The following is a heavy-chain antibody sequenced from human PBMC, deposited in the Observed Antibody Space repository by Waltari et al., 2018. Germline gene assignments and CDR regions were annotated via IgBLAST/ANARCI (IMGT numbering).Heavy chain of an antibody. J-gene: IGHJ4*02. CDR1: GFTFSSYW. CDR3: AREDSYGGGIFDY. Sequence: EVQLVESGGGLVQPGGSLRLSCAASGFTFSSYWMSWVRQAPGKGLEWVANIKQDGSEKDCEDSVKGRFTSPRDNAKNSLYLQMNSLRAEDTAVYYCAREDSYGGGIFDYWGQGTLVTVSS. CDR2: IKQDGSEK. V-gene: IGHV3-7*01. D-gene: IGHD5-18*01.